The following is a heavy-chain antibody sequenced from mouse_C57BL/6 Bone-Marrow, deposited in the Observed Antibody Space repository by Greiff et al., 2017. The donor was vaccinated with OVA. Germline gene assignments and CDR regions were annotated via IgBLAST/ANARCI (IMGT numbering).Heavy chain of an antibody. D-gene: IGHD4-1*01. V-gene: IGHV1-53*01. CDR3: ARSRGLGAMDY. J-gene: IGHJ4*01. CDR1: GYTFTSYW. Sequence: QVQLQQPGAELVKPGASVKMSCKASGYTFTSYWITWVKQRPGQGLEWIGNINPSNGGTNYNEKFKSKATLTVDKSSSTAYMQLSSLTSEDSAVYYCARSRGLGAMDYWGQGTSVTVSS. CDR2: INPSNGGT.